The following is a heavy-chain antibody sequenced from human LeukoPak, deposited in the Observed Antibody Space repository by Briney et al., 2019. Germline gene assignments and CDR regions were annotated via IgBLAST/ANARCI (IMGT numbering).Heavy chain of an antibody. J-gene: IGHJ5*02. CDR3: ARDGWFGDYNWFDP. CDR1: GFTFSSYS. V-gene: IGHV3-48*01. Sequence: GGSLRLSCAASGFTFSSYSMNWVRQAPGEGLEWISYISSASNTIYYADSVKGRFTISRDNAKSSVYLQMNSLRAEDTAMYYCARDGWFGDYNWFDPWGQGTLVTVSS. D-gene: IGHD3-10*01. CDR2: ISSASNTI.